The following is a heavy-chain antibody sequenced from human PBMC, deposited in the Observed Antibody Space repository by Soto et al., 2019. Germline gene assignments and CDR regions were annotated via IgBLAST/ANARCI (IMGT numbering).Heavy chain of an antibody. D-gene: IGHD3-22*01. Sequence: QVELQESGPGLVKPSGTLSLTCAVFGNSISTTNWWSWVRQSPGKGLEWIWEIYHSGTSNYNPSLKSRVTISLDKSKNQFSLKLSSVTAADTAVYYCARDVGYHYDGSPSGQFDFWGQGTLVIVSS. J-gene: IGHJ4*02. V-gene: IGHV4-4*02. CDR1: GNSISTTNW. CDR2: IYHSGTS. CDR3: ARDVGYHYDGSPSGQFDF.